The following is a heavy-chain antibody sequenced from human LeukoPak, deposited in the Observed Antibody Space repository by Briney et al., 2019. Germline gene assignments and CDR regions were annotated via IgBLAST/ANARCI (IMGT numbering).Heavy chain of an antibody. D-gene: IGHD1-26*01. CDR1: GFTFSSYS. CDR2: ISSSRSYI. V-gene: IGHV3-21*04. CDR3: ARVWIGGSCFDY. J-gene: IGHJ4*02. Sequence: GGSLRLSCAASGFTFSSYSMNWVRQAPGKGLEWVSFISSSRSYIYYADSVKGRFTISRDNAKNSLYLQMNSLRAEDTAVYYCARVWIGGSCFDYWGQGTLVTVSS.